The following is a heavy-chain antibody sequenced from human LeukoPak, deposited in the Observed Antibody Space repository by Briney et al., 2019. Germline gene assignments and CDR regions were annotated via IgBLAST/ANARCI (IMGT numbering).Heavy chain of an antibody. D-gene: IGHD3-10*01. CDR2: IYTSGST. Sequence: SETLSLTCTVSGGSISSGSYYWRWIRQPAGKGLEWIGRIYTSGSTNYNPSLKSRVTISVDTSKNQFSLKLSSVTAADTAVYYCARGLLGAFDYWGQGTLVTVSS. V-gene: IGHV4-61*02. CDR3: ARGLLGAFDY. CDR1: GGSISSGSYY. J-gene: IGHJ4*02.